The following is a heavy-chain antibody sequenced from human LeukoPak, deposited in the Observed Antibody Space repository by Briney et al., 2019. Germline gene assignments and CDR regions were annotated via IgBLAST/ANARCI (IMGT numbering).Heavy chain of an antibody. CDR2: ISDSGGGT. J-gene: IGHJ4*02. V-gene: IGHV3-23*01. CDR1: GITLSNYG. D-gene: IGHD3-22*01. Sequence: GGSLRLSCAVSGITLSNYGMSWVRQAPGKGLEWVAGISDSGGGTNYADSVKGRFTISRDNPKNALYLQMNSLRAEDTAVYFCAKRGVVIRVILVGFHKEAYYFDSWGQGALVTVSS. CDR3: AKRGVVIRVILVGFHKEAYYFDS.